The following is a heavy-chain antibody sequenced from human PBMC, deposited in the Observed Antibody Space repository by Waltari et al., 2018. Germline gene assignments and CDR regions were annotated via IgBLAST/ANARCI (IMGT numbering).Heavy chain of an antibody. Sequence: EVQLVESGGGLIQPGGSLRLSCAASGFTVSSNYMSWVRQAPGKGLEWVSVIDSGGSTYYADSVKGRFTISRDNSKNTLYLQMNSRRAEDTAVYYCARDSRYDFWSGYYYGMDVWGQGTTVTVSS. CDR3: ARDSRYDFWSGYYYGMDV. V-gene: IGHV3-53*01. D-gene: IGHD3-3*01. J-gene: IGHJ6*02. CDR2: IDSGGST. CDR1: GFTVSSNY.